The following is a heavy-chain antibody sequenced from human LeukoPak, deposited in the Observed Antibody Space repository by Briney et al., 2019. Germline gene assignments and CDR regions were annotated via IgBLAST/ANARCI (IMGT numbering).Heavy chain of an antibody. Sequence: GGSLRHSCAASGFTFSSYAMSWVRQAPGKGLEWVSAISGSGGSTYYADSVKGRFTISRDNSKNTLYLQMNSLRAEDTAVYYCAKDISGWYGSFAFDIWGQGTMVTDSS. J-gene: IGHJ3*02. V-gene: IGHV3-23*01. CDR3: AKDISGWYGSFAFDI. CDR2: ISGSGGST. CDR1: GFTFSSYA. D-gene: IGHD6-19*01.